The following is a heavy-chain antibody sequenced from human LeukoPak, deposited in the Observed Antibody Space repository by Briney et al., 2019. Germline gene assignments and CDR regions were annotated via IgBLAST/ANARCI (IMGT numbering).Heavy chain of an antibody. V-gene: IGHV4-59*01. D-gene: IGHD3-22*01. J-gene: IGHJ6*02. CDR3: ARAYYDSSGYYSRGYYYGMDV. Sequence: SETLSLTCTVSGGSISSYYWSWIRQPPGKGLEWIGYIYYSGSTNYNPSLKSRVTISVDTSKNQFSLKLSPVTAADTAVYYCARAYYDSSGYYSRGYYYGMDVWGQGTTVTVSS. CDR1: GGSISSYY. CDR2: IYYSGST.